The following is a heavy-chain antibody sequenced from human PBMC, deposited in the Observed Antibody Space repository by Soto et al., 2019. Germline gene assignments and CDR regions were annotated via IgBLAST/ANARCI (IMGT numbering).Heavy chain of an antibody. CDR1: GFTFSSYA. D-gene: IGHD3-9*01. Sequence: GGSLRLSCAASGFTFSSYAMSWVRQAPGKGLEWVSAISGSGGSTYYADSVKGRFTISRDNSKNTLYLQMNSLRAEDTAVYYCAKALEGLRYFEWLLPFDYWGQGTLVTVSS. J-gene: IGHJ4*02. CDR3: AKALEGLRYFEWLLPFDY. V-gene: IGHV3-23*01. CDR2: ISGSGGST.